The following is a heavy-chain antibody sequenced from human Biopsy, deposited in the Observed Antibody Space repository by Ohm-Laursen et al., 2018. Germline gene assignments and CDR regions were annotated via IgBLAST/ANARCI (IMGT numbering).Heavy chain of an antibody. CDR3: ARDSGILNYGNFKYYHYYGMDV. CDR2: IYYSVIT. V-gene: IGHV4-59*02. J-gene: IGHJ6*02. CDR1: GDSVTKYY. Sequence: SETLSLTCTVSGDSVTKYYWSWIRHPPGKGLEWIGHIYYSVITNHNPSLQSRVSISVDTSRNQVSLTLSSVTAADTAVYYCARDSGILNYGNFKYYHYYGMDVWGQGTKVTVSS. D-gene: IGHD4-11*01.